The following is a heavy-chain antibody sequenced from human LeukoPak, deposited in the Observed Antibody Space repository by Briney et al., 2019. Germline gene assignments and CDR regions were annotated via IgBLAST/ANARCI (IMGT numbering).Heavy chain of an antibody. CDR2: IYYSGST. CDR1: GGSISSGGYY. J-gene: IGHJ6*04. CDR3: ARWGREYGMDV. V-gene: IGHV4-31*02. D-gene: IGHD3-16*01. Sequence: PSQTLSLTWTVSGGSISSGGYYWSWIRQRPGKGLEWIGYIYYSGSTYYNPSLKSRVTISVDTSKNQFSLKLSSVTAADTAVYYCARWGREYGMDVWGKGTTVTVSS.